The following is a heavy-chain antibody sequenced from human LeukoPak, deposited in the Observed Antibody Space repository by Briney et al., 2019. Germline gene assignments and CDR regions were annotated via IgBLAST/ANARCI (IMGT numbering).Heavy chain of an antibody. D-gene: IGHD3-22*01. J-gene: IGHJ4*02. CDR3: ARHRDSSGTDY. CDR1: GFTFSSYD. CDR2: ISRLSSTI. Sequence: PGGSLRLSCAASGFTFSSYDMNWVRQAPGKGREWVSYISRLSSTIYSADSVKGRFTISRDNAKNSLFLQMNSLRAEDTAVYYCARHRDSSGTDYWGQGTLVTVSS. V-gene: IGHV3-48*01.